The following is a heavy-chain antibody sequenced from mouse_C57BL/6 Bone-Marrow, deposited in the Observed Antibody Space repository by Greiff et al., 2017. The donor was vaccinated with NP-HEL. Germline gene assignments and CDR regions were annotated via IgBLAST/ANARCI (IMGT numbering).Heavy chain of an antibody. V-gene: IGHV5-4*01. CDR3: ARVPPYFDY. Sequence: EVQGVESGGGLVKPGGSLKLSCAASGFTFSSYAMSWFRPTPEKRLEWVATISDGGSYTYYPDNVKGRFTISRDNAKNNLYLQMSHRKSEDTAMYYCARVPPYFDYWGQGTTLTGSS. CDR1: GFTFSSYA. CDR2: ISDGGSYT. J-gene: IGHJ2*01.